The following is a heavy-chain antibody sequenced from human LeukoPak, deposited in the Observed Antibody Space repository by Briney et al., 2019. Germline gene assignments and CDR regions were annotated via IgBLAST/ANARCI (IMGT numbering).Heavy chain of an antibody. CDR3: ARGQQLVKTD. J-gene: IGHJ4*02. Sequence: GGSLRLSCAASGFTFDDYAMHWVRQAPGKGLEWVSGISWNSGSIDYADSVKGRFTISRDNSKNTMYLQMNSLRAEDTALYYCARGQQLVKTDWGQGTLVTVSS. CDR2: ISWNSGSI. CDR1: GFTFDDYA. V-gene: IGHV3-9*01. D-gene: IGHD6-13*01.